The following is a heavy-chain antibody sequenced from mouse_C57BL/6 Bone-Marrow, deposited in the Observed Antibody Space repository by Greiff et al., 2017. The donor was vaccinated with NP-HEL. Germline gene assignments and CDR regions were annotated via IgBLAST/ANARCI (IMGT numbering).Heavy chain of an antibody. CDR1: GFTFSSYA. CDR3: ARINWDVWYFDV. V-gene: IGHV5-4*03. D-gene: IGHD4-1*01. J-gene: IGHJ1*03. CDR2: ISDGGSYT. Sequence: EVKLVESGGGLVKPGGSLKLSCAASGFTFSSYAMSWVRQTPEKRLEWVATISDGGSYTYYPDNVKGRFTISRDNAKNNLYLQMSHLKSEDTAMYYCARINWDVWYFDVWGTGTTVTVSS.